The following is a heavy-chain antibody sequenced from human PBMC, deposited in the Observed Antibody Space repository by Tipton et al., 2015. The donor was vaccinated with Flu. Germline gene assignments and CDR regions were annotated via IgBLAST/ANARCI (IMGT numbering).Heavy chain of an antibody. CDR3: ASTSNYGRRIEPDFDS. J-gene: IGHJ4*02. D-gene: IGHD4-11*01. CDR2: VYPSGTT. Sequence: TLSLTCTVSSGSIRSTNYFCVWIRQPPGKGLELIGSVYPSGTTYYNPSLKSRVTMSVGTPKNQFSLKVRSVTAADTAVYYCASTSNYGRRIEPDFDSWGQGILVAVSS. V-gene: IGHV4-39*07. CDR1: SGSIRSTNYF.